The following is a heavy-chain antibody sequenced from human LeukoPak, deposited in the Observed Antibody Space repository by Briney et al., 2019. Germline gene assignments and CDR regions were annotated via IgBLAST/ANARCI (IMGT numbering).Heavy chain of an antibody. D-gene: IGHD4-17*01. CDR1: GFNFKEAW. V-gene: IGHV3-15*07. Sequence: GGTLRLSCAASGFNFKEAWMIWVRQAPGKGLEWVGRIKSKSDGEKTDYTAPVKGRFTISRDDSKTTLYLLMNSLKTEDTAVYYCTAAYGDYKRSWGQGTLVTVSS. CDR3: TAAYGDYKRS. CDR2: IKSKSDGEKT. J-gene: IGHJ5*02.